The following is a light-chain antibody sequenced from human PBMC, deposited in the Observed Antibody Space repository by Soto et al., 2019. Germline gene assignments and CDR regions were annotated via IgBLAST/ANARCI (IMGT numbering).Light chain of an antibody. Sequence: DIQMTQSPSSLSASVGDRVTITCLASQSISSYLNWYQQKPGKAPKLLIYAASSLQSGVTSRFSGSGSGTDFTLTISSLQPEDFATYYCQQSYSTPRTFGQGTNLDIK. CDR2: AAS. CDR3: QQSYSTPRT. CDR1: QSISSY. J-gene: IGKJ2*01. V-gene: IGKV1-39*01.